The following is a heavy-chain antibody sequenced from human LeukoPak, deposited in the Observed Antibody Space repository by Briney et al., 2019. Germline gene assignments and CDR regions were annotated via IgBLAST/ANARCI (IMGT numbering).Heavy chain of an antibody. CDR1: GYSISSGYY. D-gene: IGHD3-22*01. V-gene: IGHV4-38-2*01. Sequence: KPSETLSLTCAVSGYSISSGYYWGWIRQPPGKGLEWIGSVYHSGSTYYNPSLKSRVTISVDTSKYQFSPRLGSVTAADTAVYYCASHYYDGSGHLFDSWGRGSLVTVSS. CDR2: VYHSGST. J-gene: IGHJ4*02. CDR3: ASHYYDGSGHLFDS.